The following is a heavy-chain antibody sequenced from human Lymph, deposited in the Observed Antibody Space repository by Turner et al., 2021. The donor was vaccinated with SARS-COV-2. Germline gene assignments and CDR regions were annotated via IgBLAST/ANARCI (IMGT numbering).Heavy chain of an antibody. J-gene: IGHJ4*02. CDR2: VSGSGSST. D-gene: IGHD3-22*01. CDR1: GLASSSYA. CDR3: AKNERARIVVVITLFDY. V-gene: IGHV3-23*01. Sequence: EVQLSVSGGGVLQHGGSLRIPCAASGLASSSYAMSWVRQAPGKGLEWDGVVSGSGSSTYYADTVKGRFTIARVNTKNTLYLQMDSLRAEDTTVDYCAKNERARIVVVITLFDYWGQGTLVTVSS.